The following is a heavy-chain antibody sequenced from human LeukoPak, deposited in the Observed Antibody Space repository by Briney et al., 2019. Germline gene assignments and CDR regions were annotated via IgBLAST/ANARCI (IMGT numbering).Heavy chain of an antibody. Sequence: GGSLRLSCAASGFTFSDHYMSWIRQAPGKGLEWASYISGTGSTIYYADSVKGRFTISRDNSKNTLYLQMNSLRPEDTAVYYCAKGPDSGRFDYWGQGTLVTVSS. D-gene: IGHD6-25*01. V-gene: IGHV3-11*01. J-gene: IGHJ4*02. CDR3: AKGPDSGRFDY. CDR1: GFTFSDHY. CDR2: ISGTGSTI.